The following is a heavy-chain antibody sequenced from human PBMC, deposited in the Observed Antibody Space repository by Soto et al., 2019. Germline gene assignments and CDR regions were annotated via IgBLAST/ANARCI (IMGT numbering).Heavy chain of an antibody. CDR2: INPTAGEA. V-gene: IGHV1-46*01. Sequence: QVRLIQSGAEVKEPGAAVKVSCQASGYSFTTYYVHWVRQAPGQGVDWMGIINPTAGEATYAQKFPGRVTMTSDTSTSTAYMELSSLRSEDTAVYYCARALNWGLPLDSWGQGTLVTVSS. J-gene: IGHJ4*02. CDR3: ARALNWGLPLDS. D-gene: IGHD7-27*01. CDR1: GYSFTTYY.